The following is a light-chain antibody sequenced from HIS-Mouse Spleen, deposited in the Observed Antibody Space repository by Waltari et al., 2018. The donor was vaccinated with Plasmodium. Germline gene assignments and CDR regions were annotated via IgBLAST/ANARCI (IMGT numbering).Light chain of an antibody. CDR2: STN. Sequence: QTVVTQEPSFSVSPGGTVTLTCGLSSGSVSTSYYPSWYQQTPGQAPRTLLYSTNTRSSGVPDRVSGSILGNKAALTITGAQADDESDYYCVLYMGSGTVVFGGGTKLTVL. CDR1: SGSVSTSYY. CDR3: VLYMGSGTVV. J-gene: IGLJ2*01. V-gene: IGLV8-61*01.